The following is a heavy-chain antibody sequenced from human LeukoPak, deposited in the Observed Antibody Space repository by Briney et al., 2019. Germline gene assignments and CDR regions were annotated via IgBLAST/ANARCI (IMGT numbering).Heavy chain of an antibody. J-gene: IGHJ4*02. CDR1: GGSISSYY. CDR2: IYTSGST. Sequence: SETLSLTCAVYGGSISSYYWSWIRQPAGKGLEWIGRIYTSGSTNYNPSLKSRVTMSVDTSKNQFSLRLSSVTAADTAVYYCARGESYSSSWYDFDYWGQGTLVTVYS. V-gene: IGHV4-59*10. CDR3: ARGESYSSSWYDFDY. D-gene: IGHD6-13*01.